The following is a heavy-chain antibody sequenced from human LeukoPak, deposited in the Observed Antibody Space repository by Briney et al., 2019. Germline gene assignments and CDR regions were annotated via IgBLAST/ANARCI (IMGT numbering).Heavy chain of an antibody. J-gene: IGHJ5*02. CDR3: ARDRDIAVAGTGGWFDP. CDR1: GYTFTGYY. CDR2: INPNSGGT. D-gene: IGHD6-19*01. Sequence: ASVKVSCKASGYTFTGYYMHWVRQAPGQGLEWMGWINPNSGGTNYAQKFQGWVTMTRDTSISTAYMELSRLRSDDTAVYCCARDRDIAVAGTGGWFDPWGQGTLVTVSS. V-gene: IGHV1-2*04.